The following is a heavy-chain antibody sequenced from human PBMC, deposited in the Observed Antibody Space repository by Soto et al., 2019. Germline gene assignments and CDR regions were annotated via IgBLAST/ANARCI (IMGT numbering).Heavy chain of an antibody. CDR1: GGSFSGYY. J-gene: IGHJ4*02. D-gene: IGHD2-8*02. V-gene: IGHV4-34*01. CDR2: INHSGSA. CDR3: ARDKITGLFDY. Sequence: QVQLQQWGAGLLKPSETLSLTCAVYGGSFSGYYWTWIRQPPGTGLEWIGEINHSGSANYHPSLKSPVTISVDTSKTQFSLELTSVTAADTAVYYCARDKITGLFDYWGQGTLVTVSS.